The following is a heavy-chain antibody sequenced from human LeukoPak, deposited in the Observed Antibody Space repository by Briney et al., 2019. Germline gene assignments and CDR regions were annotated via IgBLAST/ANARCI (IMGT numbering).Heavy chain of an antibody. CDR1: GYTFMNYW. D-gene: IGHD2-15*01. CDR3: ARDIVAAARMPLGY. J-gene: IGHJ4*02. CDR2: IDPSDSYT. V-gene: IGHV5-10-1*01. Sequence: GESLKISCKGSGYTFMNYWITWVRQMPGKGLEWMVRIDPSDSYTNYSPSFEGHVTMSADKSINTAYLQWSSLKASDSAIYYCARDIVAAARMPLGYWGQGTLVTVSS.